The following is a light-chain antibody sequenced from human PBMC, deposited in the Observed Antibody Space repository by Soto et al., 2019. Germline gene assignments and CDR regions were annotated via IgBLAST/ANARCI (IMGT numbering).Light chain of an antibody. CDR1: QSIRSW. J-gene: IGKJ5*01. CDR2: EAS. V-gene: IGKV1-5*03. CDR3: QQLNTLPFS. Sequence: IQLTPSASPLSASVGARITITCRASQSIRSWLAWYQQKPGKAPNLLIYEASSLESGVPSRFSGSRSGTEFTLTISGLLPEDFAPYHCQQLNTLPFSFSQQTRLEIK.